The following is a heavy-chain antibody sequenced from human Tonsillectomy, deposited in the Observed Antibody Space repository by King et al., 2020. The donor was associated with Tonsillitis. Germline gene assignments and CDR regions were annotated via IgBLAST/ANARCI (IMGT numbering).Heavy chain of an antibody. CDR1: GGSIRNNY. CDR2: MYYSGST. CDR3: AKYQGPRWDDAFDV. J-gene: IGHJ3*01. D-gene: IGHD1-26*01. Sequence: QLQESGPGLVKPSETLSLTCTVFGGSIRNNYWSWIRQPPGKGLEWIAYMYYSGSTVYNPSLQSRVTISVDMSKNQFSLQLHSVTAADTAVYYCAKYQGPRWDDAFDVWGQGTMVAVSS. V-gene: IGHV4-59*01.